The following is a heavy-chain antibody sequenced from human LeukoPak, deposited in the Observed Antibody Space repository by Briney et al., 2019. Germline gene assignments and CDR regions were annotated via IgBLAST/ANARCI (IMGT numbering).Heavy chain of an antibody. CDR2: ITHIGSNM. D-gene: IGHD6-13*01. CDR3: ARQCSAAAEY. J-gene: IGHJ4*02. Sequence: PGGSLRLSCAASGYTFCDYYMSCMREAPGKGLEWVSYITHIGSNMYYADSVKGRFTISRDNAKNSLYLQMNSLRAEDTAVYYCARQCSAAAEYWGQGTLVTVSS. CDR1: GYTFCDYY. V-gene: IGHV3-11*01.